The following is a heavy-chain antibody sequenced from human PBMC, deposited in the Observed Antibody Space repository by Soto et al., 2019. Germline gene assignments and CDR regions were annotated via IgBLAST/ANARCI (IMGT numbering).Heavy chain of an antibody. CDR2: INPSGGST. Sequence: QVQLVQSGAEVKKPGASVKVSCKASGYTFTSYYMHWVRQAPGQGLEWMGIINPSGGSTSYAQKFLGRVTMTRDTSTSTVYMELSSLRSEDTAVYYCATEEGLRYHTPGFYYGMDVWGQGTTVTVSS. J-gene: IGHJ6*02. CDR1: GYTFTSYY. D-gene: IGHD3-9*01. CDR3: ATEEGLRYHTPGFYYGMDV. V-gene: IGHV1-46*01.